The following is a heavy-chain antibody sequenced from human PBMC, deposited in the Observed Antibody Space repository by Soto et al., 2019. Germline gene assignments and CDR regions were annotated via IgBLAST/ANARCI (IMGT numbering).Heavy chain of an antibody. V-gene: IGHV4-59*01. CDR2: IYYSGST. CDR3: ARNIADLAVAGGEDYYYYMDV. Sequence: PSETPSLTFTVSGGSISSYYWSWIRQPPGKGLEWIGYIYYSGSTNYNPSLKSRVTISVDTSKNQFSLKLSSVTAADTAVYYCARNIADLAVAGGEDYYYYMDVWGKGTTVTVSS. J-gene: IGHJ6*03. CDR1: GGSISSYY. D-gene: IGHD6-19*01.